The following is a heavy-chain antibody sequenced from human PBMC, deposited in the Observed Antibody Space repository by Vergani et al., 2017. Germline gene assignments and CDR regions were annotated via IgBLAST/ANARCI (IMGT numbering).Heavy chain of an antibody. Sequence: EVQLVESGGGVVQPGGSLRLSCAASGFTVSSNYMSWVRQAPGKGLEWVSVIYSGGSTYYADSVKGRFTISRDNSKNTLYLQMNSLRAEDTAVYYCARDLEVIQRGDWFDPWGQGTLVTVSS. J-gene: IGHJ5*02. CDR1: GFTVSSNY. CDR2: IYSGGST. CDR3: ARDLEVIQRGDWFDP. D-gene: IGHD2-21*01. V-gene: IGHV3-66*02.